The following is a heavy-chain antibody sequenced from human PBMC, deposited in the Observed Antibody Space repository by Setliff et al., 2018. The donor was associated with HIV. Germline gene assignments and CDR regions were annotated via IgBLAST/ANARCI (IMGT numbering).Heavy chain of an antibody. CDR3: GRHHDSDRSGDPDWFDP. V-gene: IGHV4-39*01. CDR1: GDSVNSGSYF. CDR2: LYYNGRT. D-gene: IGHD3-22*01. Sequence: SETLSLTCTVSGDSVNSGSYFWAWIRQPPGKGLEYIGTLYYNGRTQYNASLKSRVTISVDTSKNQFSLKLNSVTAADTAVYYCGRHHDSDRSGDPDWFDPWGRGILVTVSS. J-gene: IGHJ5*02.